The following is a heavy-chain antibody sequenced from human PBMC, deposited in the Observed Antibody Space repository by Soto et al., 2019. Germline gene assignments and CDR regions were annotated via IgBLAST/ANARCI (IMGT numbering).Heavy chain of an antibody. J-gene: IGHJ6*02. CDR3: ARDLSGTGLDI. V-gene: IGHV4-4*07. Sequence: QVQLHESGPGLVKPSETLSLTCNVSGDSIGRFYCSWIRQSAEKGLEWIGRIYSTGGTAYNPAREGRITISLDRSNNHVSLEMNSVTAADTAVYFCARDLSGTGLDIWGRGTRVTVSS. CDR1: GDSIGRFY. CDR2: IYSTGGT. D-gene: IGHD1-26*01.